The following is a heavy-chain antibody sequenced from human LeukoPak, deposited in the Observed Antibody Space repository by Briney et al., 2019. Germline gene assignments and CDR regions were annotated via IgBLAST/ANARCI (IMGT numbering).Heavy chain of an antibody. D-gene: IGHD3-22*01. Sequence: GGSLRLSCAASGFTFSSYAMSWVRQAPGKGLEWVSAISGSGGSTYYADSVKGRFTISRDNSKNTLYLQMNSLRAEDTAVYYCARLTGITMIVVVGEFDLWGRGTLVTVSS. CDR3: ARLTGITMIVVVGEFDL. V-gene: IGHV3-23*01. CDR2: ISGSGGST. CDR1: GFTFSSYA. J-gene: IGHJ2*01.